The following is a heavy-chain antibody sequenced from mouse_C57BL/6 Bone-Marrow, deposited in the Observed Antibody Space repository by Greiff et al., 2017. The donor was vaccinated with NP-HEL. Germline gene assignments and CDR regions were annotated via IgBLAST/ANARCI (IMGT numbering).Heavy chain of an antibody. CDR2: IDPETGGT. CDR3: TRDYRSWFAY. CDR1: GYTFTDYE. D-gene: IGHD2-12*01. J-gene: IGHJ3*01. Sequence: VQGVESGAELVRPGASVTLSCKASGYTFTDYEMHWVKQTPVHGLEWIGAIDPETGGTAYNQKFKGKAILTADKSSSTAYMELRSLTSEDSAVYYCTRDYRSWFAYWGQGTLVTVSA. V-gene: IGHV1-15*01.